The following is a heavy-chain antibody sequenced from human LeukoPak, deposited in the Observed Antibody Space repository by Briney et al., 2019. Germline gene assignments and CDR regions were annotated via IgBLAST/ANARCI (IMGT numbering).Heavy chain of an antibody. CDR3: AKAGSTVTTFFSFDY. Sequence: GGSLRLSCAASGFTFSSYAMSWVRQAPGKGVEWVSAISGSGGSTYYADSVKGRFTISRDNSKNTLYLQMNSLRAEDTAVYYCAKAGSTVTTFFSFDYWGQGTLVTVSS. V-gene: IGHV3-23*01. D-gene: IGHD4-17*01. CDR2: ISGSGGST. J-gene: IGHJ4*02. CDR1: GFTFSSYA.